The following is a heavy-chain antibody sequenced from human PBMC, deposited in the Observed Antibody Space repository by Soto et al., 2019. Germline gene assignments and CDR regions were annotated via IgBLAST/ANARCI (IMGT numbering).Heavy chain of an antibody. D-gene: IGHD5-18*01. CDR2: INHSGST. Sequence: SETLSLTCAVYGGSFSGYYWSWIRQPPGKGLEWIGEINHSGSTNYNPSLKSRVTISVDTSKNQFSLKLSSVTAAATAVYYCARYSYGTSFDYWGQGTLVTVSS. V-gene: IGHV4-34*01. CDR3: ARYSYGTSFDY. CDR1: GGSFSGYY. J-gene: IGHJ4*02.